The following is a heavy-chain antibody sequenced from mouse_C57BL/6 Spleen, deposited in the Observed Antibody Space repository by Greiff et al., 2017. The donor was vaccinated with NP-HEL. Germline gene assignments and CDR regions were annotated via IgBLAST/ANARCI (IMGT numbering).Heavy chain of an antibody. CDR1: GYTFTSYW. Sequence: QVQLKQPGAELVKPGASVKLSCKASGYTFTSYWMHWVKQRPGQGLEWIGMIHPNSGSTNYNEKFKSKATLTVDKSSSTAYMQLSSLTSEDSAVYYCARSYDGFPFAYWGQGTLVTVSA. CDR2: IHPNSGST. J-gene: IGHJ3*01. D-gene: IGHD2-3*01. V-gene: IGHV1-64*01. CDR3: ARSYDGFPFAY.